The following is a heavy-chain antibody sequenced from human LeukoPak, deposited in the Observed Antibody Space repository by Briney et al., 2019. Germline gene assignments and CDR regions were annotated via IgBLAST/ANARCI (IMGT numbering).Heavy chain of an antibody. CDR1: GGSISSYY. CDR2: IYTSGST. Sequence: PSETLSLTCTVSGGSISSYYWSWIRQPAGKGLEWIGRIYTSGSTNYNPSLKSRVTMSVDTSKNKFSLQLSSLTAADTAVYYCARALSYYDILTGYYYYFDYWGQGTLVTVSS. CDR3: ARALSYYDILTGYYYYFDY. D-gene: IGHD3-9*01. V-gene: IGHV4-4*07. J-gene: IGHJ4*02.